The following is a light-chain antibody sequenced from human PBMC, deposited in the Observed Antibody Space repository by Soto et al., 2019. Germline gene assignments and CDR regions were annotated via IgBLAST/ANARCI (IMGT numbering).Light chain of an antibody. CDR3: HQRQSWPRT. J-gene: IGKJ1*01. V-gene: IGKV3-11*01. CDR2: QTS. Sequence: EIVLTQSPATLSSFPGDRVTLSCRASQYINTRLAWYQHRPGQAPSLLIYQTSIRAAGIPARFSASGSGTDFTLTISGVQPEDFALYYCHQRQSWPRTFGQGTKVDI. CDR1: QYINTR.